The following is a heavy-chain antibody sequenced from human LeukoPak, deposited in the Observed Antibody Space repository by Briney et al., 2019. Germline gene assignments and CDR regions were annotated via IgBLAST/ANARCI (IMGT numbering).Heavy chain of an antibody. D-gene: IGHD3-16*01. CDR2: INPNSGDT. CDR3: ATQRGSYLWGTDFDY. CDR1: GYTFTGYY. Sequence: ASVKVSCKASGYTFTGYYMHWVRQAPGQGLEWMGWINPNSGDTKYAQKFQGRVTMTRDTSISTAYMELSRLRSDDTAVYYCATQRGSYLWGTDFDYWGQGTLVTVSS. J-gene: IGHJ4*02. V-gene: IGHV1-2*02.